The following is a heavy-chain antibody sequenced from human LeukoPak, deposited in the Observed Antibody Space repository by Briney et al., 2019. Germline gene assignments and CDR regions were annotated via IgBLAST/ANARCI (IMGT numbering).Heavy chain of an antibody. Sequence: SETLSLTCDVSGGSISTDDYWWGWIRQPPGKGLEWIAIIFCTGKTHHNPSLRSRAFMSVDTSKNQFSLRLSAVTAADTAVYYCARQMGLGVWALDYWCQGTLVTVSS. CDR2: IFCTGKT. D-gene: IGHD5/OR15-5a*01. CDR1: GGSISTDDYW. J-gene: IGHJ4*02. CDR3: ARQMGLGVWALDY. V-gene: IGHV4-39*01.